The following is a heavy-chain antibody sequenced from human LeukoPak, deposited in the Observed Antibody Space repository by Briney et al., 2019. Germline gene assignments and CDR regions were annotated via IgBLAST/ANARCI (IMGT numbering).Heavy chain of an antibody. Sequence: PGGSLRLSCAASGFTFSTFWMTWVRQSPGSGLEWVANIKEDGREKYYVDSLKGRFTISRDNAKNSLYLQMNSLRAEDTAVYYCARMQGCSSTTCYFAIYWGQGTLVTVSS. CDR3: ARMQGCSSTTCYFAIY. J-gene: IGHJ4*02. D-gene: IGHD2-2*01. CDR2: IKEDGREK. CDR1: GFTFSTFW. V-gene: IGHV3-7*03.